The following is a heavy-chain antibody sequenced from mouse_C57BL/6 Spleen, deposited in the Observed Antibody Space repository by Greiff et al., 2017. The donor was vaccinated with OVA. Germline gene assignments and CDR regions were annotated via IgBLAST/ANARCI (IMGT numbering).Heavy chain of an antibody. J-gene: IGHJ4*01. V-gene: IGHV1-7*01. CDR3: ASITTVVADAMDY. CDR2: INPSSGYT. D-gene: IGHD1-1*01. Sequence: VQLQQSGAELAKPGASVKLSCKASGYTFTSYWMHWVKQRPGQGLEWIGYINPSSGYTKYNQKFKDKATLTADKSSSTAYMQLSSLTYEDSAVYYCASITTVVADAMDYWGQGTSVTVSS. CDR1: GYTFTSYW.